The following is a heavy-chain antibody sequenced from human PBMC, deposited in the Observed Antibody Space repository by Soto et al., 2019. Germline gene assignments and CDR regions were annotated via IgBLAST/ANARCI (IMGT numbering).Heavy chain of an antibody. Sequence: QVQLVESGGGVVQPGTSLRLSCVGSGFTFRSYVIHWFRQAPGKGLEWVALTSYDGSNNFYGDSVTGRFTISRHNSRNTVELQMDSLRFEDTALYSCARWGTTGGLDVWGQGTLVSVSS. CDR3: ARWGTTGGLDV. CDR2: TSYDGSNN. D-gene: IGHD3-16*01. CDR1: GFTFRSYV. J-gene: IGHJ4*02. V-gene: IGHV3-33*05.